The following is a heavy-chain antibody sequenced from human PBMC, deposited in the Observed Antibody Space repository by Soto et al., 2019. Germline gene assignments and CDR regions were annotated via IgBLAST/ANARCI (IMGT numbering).Heavy chain of an antibody. CDR1: GFTFSRYA. J-gene: IGHJ4*02. D-gene: IGHD5-12*01. V-gene: IGHV3-23*01. CDR2: ISGSGGST. Sequence: PGGSLGLSCAASGFTFSRYAMSWVRQAPGKGLEWVSAISGSGGSTYYADSVKGRFTISRDNSKNTLYLQMNSLRAEDTAVYYCAKERGLHIQSFDDWGQGTLVTVSS. CDR3: AKERGLHIQSFDD.